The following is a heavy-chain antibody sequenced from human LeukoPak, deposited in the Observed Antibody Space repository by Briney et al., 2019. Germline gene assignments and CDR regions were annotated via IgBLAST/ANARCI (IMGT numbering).Heavy chain of an antibody. D-gene: IGHD3-9*01. CDR3: ARRGYDILTGYGYYFDY. V-gene: IGHV4-39*01. J-gene: IGHJ4*02. Sequence: WVRQPPGKGLEWIGSIYYSGSTYYNPSLKSRVTISVDTSKNQFSLKLSSVTAADTAVYYCARRGYDILTGYGYYFDYWGQGTLVTVS. CDR2: IYYSGST.